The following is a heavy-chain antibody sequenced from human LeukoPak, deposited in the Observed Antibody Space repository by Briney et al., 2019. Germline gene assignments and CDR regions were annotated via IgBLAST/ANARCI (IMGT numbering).Heavy chain of an antibody. D-gene: IGHD6-19*01. CDR3: AKASSGWPGFYFGMDV. V-gene: IGHV3-23*01. Sequence: GASLRLSCAASGFTFSNYDMSWVRQAPGKGLEWVSANSGSGGSTYYADSVKGRFTISRDSSKNTLYLLMNSLRAEDTAVYYCAKASSGWPGFYFGMDVWGQGTTVTVPS. J-gene: IGHJ6*02. CDR2: NSGSGGST. CDR1: GFTFSNYD.